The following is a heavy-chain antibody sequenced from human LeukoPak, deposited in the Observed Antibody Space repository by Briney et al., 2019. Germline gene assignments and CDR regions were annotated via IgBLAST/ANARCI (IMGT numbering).Heavy chain of an antibody. Sequence: GGSLRLSCVTSGFPFSSYWMTWVRQAPGKGLEWVANIKQDGSKKSYVDSVKGRFTISRDNAKNSLYLQMNSLRAEDTAIYYCTRVGYIDEGIDYWGQGTLVTVSS. CDR1: GFPFSSYW. D-gene: IGHD5-24*01. CDR3: TRVGYIDEGIDY. CDR2: IKQDGSKK. J-gene: IGHJ4*02. V-gene: IGHV3-7*04.